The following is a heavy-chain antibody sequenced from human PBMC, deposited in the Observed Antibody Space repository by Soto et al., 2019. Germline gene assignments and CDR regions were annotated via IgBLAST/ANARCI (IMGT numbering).Heavy chain of an antibody. J-gene: IGHJ4*02. CDR2: IYTSGST. CDR1: GDSISTYY. CDR3: ARYSSSPGYFDY. V-gene: IGHV4-4*07. D-gene: IGHD6-6*01. Sequence: PSETLSLTCTVSGDSISTYYWTWIRQPAGKGLEWIGRIYTSGSTNYNPSLKSRVTMSLDTSKNQFSLKLSSLTAADTAVYYCARYSSSPGYFDYWGQGALVTSPQ.